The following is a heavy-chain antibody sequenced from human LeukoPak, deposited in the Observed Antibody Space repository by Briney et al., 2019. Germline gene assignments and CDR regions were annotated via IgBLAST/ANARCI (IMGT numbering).Heavy chain of an antibody. CDR1: GGSFSGYY. J-gene: IGHJ4*02. CDR2: INHSGST. Sequence: SETLSLTCAVYGGSFSGYYWSWIRQPPGKGPEWIGEINHSGSTNYNPSLKSRVTISVDTSKNQFSLKLSSVTAADTAVYYCARRDYGGKNFDYWGQGTLVTVSS. CDR3: ARRDYGGKNFDY. V-gene: IGHV4-34*01. D-gene: IGHD4-23*01.